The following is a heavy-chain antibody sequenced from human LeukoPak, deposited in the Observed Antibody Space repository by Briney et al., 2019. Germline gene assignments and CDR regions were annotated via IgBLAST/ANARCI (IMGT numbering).Heavy chain of an antibody. CDR2: ISAYNGNT. Sequence: ASVKVSCKASGHTFTSYGISWVRQAPGQGLEWMGWISAYNGNTNYAQKLQGRVTMTTDTSTSTAYMELRSLRSDDTAVYYCAKISGSYYYYYYMDVWGKGTTVTVSS. CDR1: GHTFTSYG. J-gene: IGHJ6*03. CDR3: AKISGSYYYYYYMDV. D-gene: IGHD2-15*01. V-gene: IGHV1-18*01.